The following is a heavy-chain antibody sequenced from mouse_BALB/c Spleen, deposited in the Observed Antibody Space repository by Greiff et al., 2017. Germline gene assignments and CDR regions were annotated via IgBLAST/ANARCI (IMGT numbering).Heavy chain of an antibody. V-gene: IGHV2-9-2*01. CDR3: VRDYYGSSYYAMDY. CDR2: IWTGGGT. Sequence: VQRVESGPGLVAPSQSLSITCTVSGFSLTSYDISWIRQPPGKGLEWLGVIWTGGGTNYNSAFMSRLSISKDNSKSQVFLKMNSLQTDDTAIYYCVRDYYGSSYYAMDYWGQGTSVTVSS. J-gene: IGHJ4*01. D-gene: IGHD1-1*01. CDR1: GFSLTSYD.